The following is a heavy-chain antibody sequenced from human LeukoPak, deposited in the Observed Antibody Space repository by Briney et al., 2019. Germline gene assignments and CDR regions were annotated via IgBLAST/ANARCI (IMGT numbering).Heavy chain of an antibody. CDR3: ARVDYDGYYFDY. CDR2: IKQDGSEK. Sequence: GGSLRLSCAASGFTVSSNYMSWVRQAPGKGLEWVANIKQDGSEKYYVDSVKGRFTISRDNAKNSLYLQMNSLRAEDTAVYYCARVDYDGYYFDYWGQGTLVTVSS. V-gene: IGHV3-7*01. D-gene: IGHD3-22*01. J-gene: IGHJ4*02. CDR1: GFTVSSNY.